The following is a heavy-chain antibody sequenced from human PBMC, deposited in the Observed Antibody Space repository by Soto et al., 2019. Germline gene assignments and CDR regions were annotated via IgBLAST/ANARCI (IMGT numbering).Heavy chain of an antibody. D-gene: IGHD2-2*02. CDR1: GFTFSSYG. CDR3: ARELGYCSSTSCYKGYYGMDV. J-gene: IGHJ6*02. V-gene: IGHV3-33*01. Sequence: QLQLVESGGGVVQPGRSLRLSCAASGFTFSSYGMHWVRQAPGKGLEWVAVMWYDGSNKYYADSVKGRFIISRDNSKNTLYLQMNSLRAEDTAVYYCARELGYCSSTSCYKGYYGMDVWGPGTTVTVS. CDR2: MWYDGSNK.